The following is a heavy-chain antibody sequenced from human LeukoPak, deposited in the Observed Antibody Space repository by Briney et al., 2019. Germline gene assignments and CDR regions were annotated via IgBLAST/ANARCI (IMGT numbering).Heavy chain of an antibody. V-gene: IGHV3-74*01. CDR2: ISNDGSDT. D-gene: IGHD3-9*01. CDR3: ARTDKFDP. J-gene: IGHJ5*02. CDR1: GFIFSTYW. Sequence: PGGSLTLSCSASGFIFSTYWMHWVRQAPGKGLVWVSRISNDGSDTVYADSVKGPFTISRDTAKNTLYLQMNSLRVEDTGVYYCARTDKFDPWGQGTLVTVSA.